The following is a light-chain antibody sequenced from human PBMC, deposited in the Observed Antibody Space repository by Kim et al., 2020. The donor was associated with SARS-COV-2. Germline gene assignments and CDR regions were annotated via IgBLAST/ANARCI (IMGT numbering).Light chain of an antibody. CDR2: EVS. Sequence: GQSITISCTGSSRDIGGYNYVSWYQQHPGKAPKLMIYEVSERPSGVPDRFSGSKSGNTASLTVSGLQAEDEAGYYCSSYAGSNIVVFGGGTQLTVL. V-gene: IGLV2-8*01. J-gene: IGLJ2*01. CDR1: SRDIGGYNY. CDR3: SSYAGSNIVV.